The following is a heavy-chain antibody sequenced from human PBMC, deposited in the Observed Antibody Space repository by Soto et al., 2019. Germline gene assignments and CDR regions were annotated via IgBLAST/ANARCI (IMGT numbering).Heavy chain of an antibody. CDR1: GFTFSSYG. CDR2: ISYDGSNK. D-gene: IGHD1-26*01. J-gene: IGHJ4*02. V-gene: IGHV3-30*18. CDR3: AKAHSGSYPSPFDY. Sequence: GGSLRLSCAASGFTFSSYGMHWVRQAPGKGLEWVAVISYDGSNKYYADSVKGRFTISRDNSKNTLYLQMNSLRAEDTAVYYCAKAHSGSYPSPFDYWGQGTLVTVSS.